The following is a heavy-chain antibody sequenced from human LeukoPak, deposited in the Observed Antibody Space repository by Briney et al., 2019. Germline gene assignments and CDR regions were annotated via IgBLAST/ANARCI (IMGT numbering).Heavy chain of an antibody. CDR2: TFSGGNA. J-gene: IGHJ4*02. V-gene: IGHV4-39*01. Sequence: SETLSLTCSVSGGSISSAIFYWGWIRQPPGMGLEWIGSTFSGGNAYHNPSLKSRVTISVDTSKNQFSLKLSSVTAADTAVYYCARQGYSSSWFAFDYWGQGTLVTVSS. CDR1: GGSISSAIFY. CDR3: ARQGYSSSWFAFDY. D-gene: IGHD6-13*01.